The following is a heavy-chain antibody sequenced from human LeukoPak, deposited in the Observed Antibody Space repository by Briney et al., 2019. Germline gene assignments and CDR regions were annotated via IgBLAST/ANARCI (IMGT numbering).Heavy chain of an antibody. CDR3: AELGITMIGGV. V-gene: IGHV3-48*03. D-gene: IGHD3-10*02. CDR2: ISSSGSTI. CDR1: GFTFSSYE. Sequence: GGSLRLSCAASGFTFSSYEMNWVRQAPGKGLEWVSYISSSGSTIYYSDSVKGRFTMSRDNAKNSLYLQMNSLRAEDTAVYYCAELGITMIGGVWGKGTTVTIAS. J-gene: IGHJ6*04.